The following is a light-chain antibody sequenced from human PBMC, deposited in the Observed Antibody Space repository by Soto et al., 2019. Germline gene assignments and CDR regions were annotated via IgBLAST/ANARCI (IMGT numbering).Light chain of an antibody. Sequence: IVLTLSPGTLSLTPGERATLSCRASQSVSSSFLAWYQQKPGQAPRLLIYGASSRATGIPDRFSGSGSGTDFTLTISRLEPEDFAVYYCQQYGSSPETFGQGGKVDIK. CDR1: QSVSSSF. J-gene: IGKJ1*01. CDR3: QQYGSSPET. CDR2: GAS. V-gene: IGKV3-20*01.